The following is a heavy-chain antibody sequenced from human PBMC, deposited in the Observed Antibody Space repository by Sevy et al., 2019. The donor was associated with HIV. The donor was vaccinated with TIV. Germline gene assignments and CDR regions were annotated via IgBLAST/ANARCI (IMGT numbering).Heavy chain of an antibody. CDR3: ASEYYYDSSGYYSDY. V-gene: IGHV3-48*03. Sequence: GSLRLSCEASGFTFSSYEMNWVRQAPGKGLEWVSYISSSGSTIYYADSVKGRFTISRDNAKNSLYLQMNSLRAEDTAVYYCASEYYYDSSGYYSDYWGQGTLVTVSS. D-gene: IGHD3-22*01. CDR1: GFTFSSYE. CDR2: ISSSGSTI. J-gene: IGHJ4*02.